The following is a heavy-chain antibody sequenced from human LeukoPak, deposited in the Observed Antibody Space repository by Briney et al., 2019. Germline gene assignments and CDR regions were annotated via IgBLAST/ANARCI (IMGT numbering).Heavy chain of an antibody. D-gene: IGHD3-22*01. CDR2: INWDGAWT. J-gene: IGHJ5*02. CDR3: EGYYYDSSRGFDL. Sequence: GGSLRLSCAASGFKFDDYGMRWVRQAPGKGLEWVCDINWDGAWTGYADSVKGRFNISRDNAKNSLYLQMHSLRAEDTALYYCEGYYYDSSRGFDLWGQGTLVTVSA. CDR1: GFKFDDYG. V-gene: IGHV3-20*04.